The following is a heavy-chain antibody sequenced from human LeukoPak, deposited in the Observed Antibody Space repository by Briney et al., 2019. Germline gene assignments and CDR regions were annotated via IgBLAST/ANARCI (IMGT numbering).Heavy chain of an antibody. Sequence: GESLKISCKGSGYSFTSYWIGWVCQMPGKGLEWMGIIYPGDSDTRYSPSFQGQVTISADKSISTAYLQWSSLKASDTAMYYCARQMGATTRSHAFEIWGQGTMVTVSS. CDR2: IYPGDSDT. J-gene: IGHJ3*02. CDR3: ARQMGATTRSHAFEI. D-gene: IGHD1-26*01. CDR1: GYSFTSYW. V-gene: IGHV5-51*01.